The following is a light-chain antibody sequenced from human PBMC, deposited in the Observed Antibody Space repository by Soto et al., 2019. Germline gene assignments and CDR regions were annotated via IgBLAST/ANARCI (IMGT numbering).Light chain of an antibody. V-gene: IGKV3-15*01. CDR1: QSVSNY. CDR2: RAS. Sequence: DIVVTQSPATLSLSPGERVTLSCRASQSVSNYLAWYQQKPGQAPRLLIYRASTRATGIPARFSGSGSGTEFTFTISSLQSEDFAVYYCQHYDNWLTWTFGQGTKVDIK. J-gene: IGKJ1*01. CDR3: QHYDNWLTWT.